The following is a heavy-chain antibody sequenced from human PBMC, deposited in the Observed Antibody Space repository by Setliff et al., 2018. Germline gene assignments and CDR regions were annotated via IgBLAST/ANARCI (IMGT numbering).Heavy chain of an antibody. CDR3: AREVGTSTSSDAFDV. CDR1: GDSISSGDYF. CDR2: IYHSGSA. V-gene: IGHV4-30-4*08. D-gene: IGHD1-26*01. J-gene: IGHJ3*01. Sequence: SETLSLTCSVSGDSISSGDYFWSWIRQPPGKGLEWIAHIYHSGSAYYNPSLKSRVTMSVDTSKDQFSLHLTSVTAADTAVYYCAREVGTSTSSDAFDVWGQGMMVTVSS.